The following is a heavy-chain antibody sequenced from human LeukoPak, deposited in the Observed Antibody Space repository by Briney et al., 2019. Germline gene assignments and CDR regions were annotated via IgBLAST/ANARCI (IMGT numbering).Heavy chain of an antibody. CDR1: GFSFSSYE. D-gene: IGHD5-18*01. CDR2: MSSSGGTI. J-gene: IGHJ4*02. CDR3: VRVTHSSYSYGYGHGDY. V-gene: IGHV3-48*03. Sequence: PGGSLRLSCAASGFSFSSYEMNWVRQAPGKGLEWVSNMSSSGGTIYYADSVKGRFTISRDNSKNTLYLQMNSLRAEDTAAYYCVRVTHSSYSYGYGHGDYWGQGTLVTVSS.